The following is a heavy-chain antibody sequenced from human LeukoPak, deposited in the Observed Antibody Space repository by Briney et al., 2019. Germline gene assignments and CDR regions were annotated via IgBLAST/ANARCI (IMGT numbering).Heavy chain of an antibody. D-gene: IGHD2-2*01. CDR2: ISGSGGST. Sequence: GGSLRLSCAASGFTFSSYAMSWVRQAPGKGLEWVSAISGSGGSTYYADSVKGRFTISRDNSKNTLYLQMNSLRAEDTAVYYCAKGHQDIVVVPAAPWGQGTLVTVSS. V-gene: IGHV3-23*01. CDR3: AKGHQDIVVVPAAP. CDR1: GFTFSSYA. J-gene: IGHJ5*02.